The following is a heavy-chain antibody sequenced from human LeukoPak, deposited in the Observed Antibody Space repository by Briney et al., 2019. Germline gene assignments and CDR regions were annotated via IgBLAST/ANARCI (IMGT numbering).Heavy chain of an antibody. D-gene: IGHD3-22*01. CDR3: ATHNPDYYDSSPEYFQH. V-gene: IGHV3-11*01. CDR1: GFTFSDYY. CDR2: ISSSGSTI. Sequence: GGSLRLSCAASGFTFSDYYMSWIRQAPGKGLEWVSYISSSGSTIYYADSVKGRFTISRDNAKNSLYLQMNSLRAEDTAVYYCATHNPDYYDSSPEYFQHWGQGTLVTVSS. J-gene: IGHJ1*01.